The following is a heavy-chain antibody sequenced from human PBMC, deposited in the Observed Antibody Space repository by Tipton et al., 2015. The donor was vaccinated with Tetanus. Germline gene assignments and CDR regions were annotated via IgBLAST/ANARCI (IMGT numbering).Heavy chain of an antibody. D-gene: IGHD2-15*01. V-gene: IGHV4-39*01. Sequence: TLSLTCAVSGVSIKRSSFYWGWIRQAPGRGLEWIGSINYSGTTYYSPPLKNRATISVDTSKNQLSLKITSVTADDTSVYYSARRPECRGGTCHWYFDLWGPGALVTVSS. CDR2: INYSGTT. J-gene: IGHJ2*01. CDR1: GVSIKRSSFY. CDR3: ARRPECRGGTCHWYFDL.